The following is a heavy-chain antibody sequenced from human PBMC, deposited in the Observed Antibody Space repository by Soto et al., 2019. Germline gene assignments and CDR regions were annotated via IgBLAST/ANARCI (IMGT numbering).Heavy chain of an antibody. V-gene: IGHV3-15*01. D-gene: IGHD2-15*01. CDR3: TTDYPRGGDAFYI. Sequence: GGSLRLSCAASGFTFSNAWMSWVRQAPGKGLEWVGRIKSKTDGGTTDYAAPVKGRFTISRDYSKNTLYLQMNSLKTEDTAVYYLTTDYPRGGDAFYILGQGTIVTVSS. CDR2: IKSKTDGGTT. CDR1: GFTFSNAW. J-gene: IGHJ3*02.